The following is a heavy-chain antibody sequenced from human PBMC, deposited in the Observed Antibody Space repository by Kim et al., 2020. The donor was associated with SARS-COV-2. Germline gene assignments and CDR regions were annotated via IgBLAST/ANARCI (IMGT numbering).Heavy chain of an antibody. J-gene: IGHJ2*01. V-gene: IGHV3-30*04. CDR1: GFSFSTSA. CDR3: VRGASLWWYFDL. Sequence: GGSLRLSCEVSGFSFSTSAMHWVRQAPGKGLEWVAVIGEDGRQENYGDSVKGRFTISRDNFKNTLYLQMNRLRVEDTSVFYCVRGASLWWYFDLWGRGTLVTVSS. D-gene: IGHD5-18*01. CDR2: IGEDGRQE.